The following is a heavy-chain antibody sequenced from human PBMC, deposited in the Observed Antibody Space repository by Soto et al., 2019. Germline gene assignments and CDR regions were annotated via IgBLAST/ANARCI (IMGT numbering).Heavy chain of an antibody. Sequence: QVQLVESGGGVVQPGRSLRLSCVASGFTFSSYGMHWVRQAPGKGLEWVGVIWYDGSNEYYADSVRGRFTIARDNSKDPLYLKMNRLRVEDTAVYHCARDFSGVVVAPGYWGQAPLVTVSS. CDR1: GFTFSSYG. CDR2: IWYDGSNE. D-gene: IGHD2-15*01. J-gene: IGHJ4*02. V-gene: IGHV3-33*01. CDR3: ARDFSGVVVAPGY.